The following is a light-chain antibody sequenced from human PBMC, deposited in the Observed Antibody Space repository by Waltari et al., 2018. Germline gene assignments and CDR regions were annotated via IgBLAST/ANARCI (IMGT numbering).Light chain of an antibody. CDR2: NNN. V-gene: IGLV1-44*01. Sequence: QSVLTQPPSASGTPGQRVTISCSGSSSNIGSHTVHWYQQLPGAAPKLLVYNNNQRPSGVPDRFSGSKSGTSASLAISGLQSEDEADDYCAAWDDSLNGVVFGGGTKLTVL. CDR3: AAWDDSLNGVV. J-gene: IGLJ2*01. CDR1: SSNIGSHT.